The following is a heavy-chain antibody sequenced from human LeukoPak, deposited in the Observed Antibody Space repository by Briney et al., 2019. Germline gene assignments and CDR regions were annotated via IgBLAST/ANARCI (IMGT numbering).Heavy chain of an antibody. D-gene: IGHD3-10*01. V-gene: IGHV1-46*01. CDR1: GYTFTSYH. J-gene: IGHJ4*02. CDR3: ARHTLYGSGSYYVYYFDY. CDR2: INPSGGST. Sequence: ASVKVSCKASGYTFTSYHMHWVRQAPGQGLEWMGIINPSGGSTSYAQKFQGRITMTRDTSTSTVYMELRSLRSEDTAVYYCARHTLYGSGSYYVYYFDYWGQGTLVTVSS.